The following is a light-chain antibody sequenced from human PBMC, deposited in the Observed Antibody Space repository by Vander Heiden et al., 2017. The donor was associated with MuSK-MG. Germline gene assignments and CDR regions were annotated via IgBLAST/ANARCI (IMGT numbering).Light chain of an antibody. J-gene: IGKJ5*01. CDR3: QQYYSYPIT. Sequence: DIQMTQSPLTLSASVGDRVTITCRASQSISSWLAWYQQKPGKAPKLLIYKASNLESGVPSRFSGSGSGTEFTLTISSLQPDDFAPYYCQQYYSYPITFGQGTQLEIK. CDR2: KAS. V-gene: IGKV1-5*03. CDR1: QSISSW.